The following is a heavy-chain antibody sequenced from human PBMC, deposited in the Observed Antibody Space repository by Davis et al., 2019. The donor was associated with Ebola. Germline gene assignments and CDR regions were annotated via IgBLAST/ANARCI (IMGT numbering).Heavy chain of an antibody. Sequence: SETLSLTCTVSGGSISSGGYYWSWIRQHPGKGLEWIGYIYYSGSTYYNPSLKSRVTISVDTSKNQFSLKLSSVTAADTAVYYCARHDCSSTSCYSNWFDPWGQGTLVTVSS. V-gene: IGHV4-31*03. CDR3: ARHDCSSTSCYSNWFDP. D-gene: IGHD2-2*02. CDR1: GGSISSGGYY. J-gene: IGHJ5*02. CDR2: IYYSGST.